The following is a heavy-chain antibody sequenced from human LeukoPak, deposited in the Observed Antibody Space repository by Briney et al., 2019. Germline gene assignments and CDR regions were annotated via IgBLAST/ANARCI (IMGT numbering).Heavy chain of an antibody. CDR2: ISYDGSNK. V-gene: IGHV3-30-3*01. CDR3: ARDDLKATKDIVVVPAAFGFDP. CDR1: GFTFSSYA. D-gene: IGHD2-2*01. J-gene: IGHJ5*02. Sequence: GRSLRLSCAASGFTFSSYAMHWVRQAAGKGLEWVAVISYDGSNKYYADSVKGRFTISRDNSKNTLYLQMNSLRAEDTAVYYCARDDLKATKDIVVVPAAFGFDPWGQGTLVTVSS.